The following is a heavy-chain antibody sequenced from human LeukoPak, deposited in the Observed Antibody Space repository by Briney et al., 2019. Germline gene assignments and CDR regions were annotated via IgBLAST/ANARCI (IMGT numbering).Heavy chain of an antibody. CDR1: GGSISSSSYY. J-gene: IGHJ6*02. D-gene: IGHD1-26*01. Sequence: ETLSLTCTVSGGSISSSSYYWGWIRQPPGKGLEWVSVIYSGGSTYYADSVKGRFTISRDNSKNTLYLQMNSLRAEDTAVYYCARDRAGSYPSYYYYGMDVWGQGTTVTVSS. CDR3: ARDRAGSYPSYYYYGMDV. V-gene: IGHV3-66*01. CDR2: IYSGGST.